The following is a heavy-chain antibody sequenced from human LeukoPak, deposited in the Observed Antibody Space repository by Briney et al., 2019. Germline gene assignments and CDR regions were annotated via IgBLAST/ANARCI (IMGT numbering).Heavy chain of an antibody. CDR3: AKLYCTNGVCYTYWYFDL. D-gene: IGHD2-8*01. CDR2: ISGSGGST. J-gene: IGHJ2*01. CDR1: GFTFSSYA. Sequence: GGSLRLSCAASGFTFSSYAMSWVRQAPGKGLEWVSAISGSGGSTYYADSVKGRFTISRDNSKNTLYLQMNSLRAEDTAVYYCAKLYCTNGVCYTYWYFDLWGRGTLVAVSS. V-gene: IGHV3-23*01.